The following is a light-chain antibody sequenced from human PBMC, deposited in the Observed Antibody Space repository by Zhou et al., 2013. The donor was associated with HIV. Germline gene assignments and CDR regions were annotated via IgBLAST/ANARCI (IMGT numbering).Light chain of an antibody. J-gene: IGKJ3*01. Sequence: DIQLTQSPSFLSASVGDRVTITCRASQGISGSLTWYQQKPGKAPKLLIYAASTLQSGVPLRFSGSGSETEFTLTISSLQPEDFATYYCLRYDRAPRTFGPGTKVDIK. CDR3: LRYDRAPRT. V-gene: IGKV1-9*01. CDR1: QGISGS. CDR2: AAS.